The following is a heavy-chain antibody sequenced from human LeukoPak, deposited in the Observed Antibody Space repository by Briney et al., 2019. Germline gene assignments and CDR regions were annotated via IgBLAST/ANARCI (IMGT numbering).Heavy chain of an antibody. D-gene: IGHD6-13*01. Sequence: PGGSLRLSCAASGFTFSSYGMHWVRQAPGKGLEWAAVIWYDGSNKYYADSVKGRFTISRDNSKNTLYLQMNSLRAEDTAVYYCARDYLEQQPSAYFDYWGQGTLVTVSS. CDR3: ARDYLEQQPSAYFDY. V-gene: IGHV3-33*01. CDR2: IWYDGSNK. CDR1: GFTFSSYG. J-gene: IGHJ4*02.